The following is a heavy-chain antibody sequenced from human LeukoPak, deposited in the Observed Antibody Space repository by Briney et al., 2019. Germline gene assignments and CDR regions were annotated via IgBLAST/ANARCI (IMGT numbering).Heavy chain of an antibody. CDR2: IKSKTDGGTT. J-gene: IGHJ4*02. V-gene: IGHV3-15*01. CDR3: TTARKSYYYDSSGYYRFDY. D-gene: IGHD3-22*01. CDR1: GFTFSNAW. Sequence: GGSLRLSCAASGFTFSNAWMSWVRQAPGKGLEWVGRIKSKTDGGTTDYAAPVKGRFTISRDDSKNTLYLQMNSLKTEDIAVYYCTTARKSYYYDSSGYYRFDYWGQGTLVTVSS.